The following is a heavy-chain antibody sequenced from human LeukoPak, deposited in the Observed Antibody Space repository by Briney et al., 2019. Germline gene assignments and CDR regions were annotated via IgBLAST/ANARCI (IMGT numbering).Heavy chain of an antibody. V-gene: IGHV1-69*04. CDR3: AREASEYSGYVGY. Sequence: SVKVSCKAPGGTFSSYAISWVRQAPGQGLEWMGRIIPILGIANYAQKFQGRVAITADKSTSTAYMELSSLRSEDTAVYYCAREASEYSGYVGYWGQGTLVTVSS. J-gene: IGHJ4*02. CDR1: GGTFSSYA. CDR2: IIPILGIA. D-gene: IGHD5-12*01.